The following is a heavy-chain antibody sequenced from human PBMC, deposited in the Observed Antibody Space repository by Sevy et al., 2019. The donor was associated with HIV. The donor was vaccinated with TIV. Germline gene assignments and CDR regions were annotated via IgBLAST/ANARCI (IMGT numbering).Heavy chain of an antibody. CDR3: AREGCTKPHDY. Sequence: GVSLRLSCAASGFTFSKYSMSWVRQAPGKGLEWVSTLSFGCGRINYADSVKGRFTISRDDSKNTLYLQMNSLRADDTAVYYCAREGCTKPHDYWGQGTLVTVSS. CDR2: LSFGCGRI. CDR1: GFTFSKYS. J-gene: IGHJ4*02. D-gene: IGHD2-8*01. V-gene: IGHV3-23*01.